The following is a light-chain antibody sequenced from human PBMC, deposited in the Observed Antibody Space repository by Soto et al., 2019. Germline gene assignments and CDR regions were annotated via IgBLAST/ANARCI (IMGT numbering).Light chain of an antibody. CDR3: QQYNNWPLT. CDR2: GAS. CDR1: QSVRDN. V-gene: IGKV3-15*01. Sequence: EIVMTQSPATLSVSPGERATLSCRASQSVRDNLAWYQQKPGQAPRLLIYGASTRATGIPAGFSGSGSGTEFTLTISSLQSEDFAVYYCQQYNNWPLTFGGGTKVEIK. J-gene: IGKJ4*01.